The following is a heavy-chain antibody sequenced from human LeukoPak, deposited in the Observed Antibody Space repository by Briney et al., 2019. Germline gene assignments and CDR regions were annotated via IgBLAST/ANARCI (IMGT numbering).Heavy chain of an antibody. J-gene: IGHJ4*02. CDR1: GFTFSSYW. CDR2: INSDGSST. CDR3: ARGWASEAFDY. Sequence: GGSLRLSCAASGFTFSSYWMHWVRQAPGKGLVWVSRINSDGSSTSYADSVKGRFTISRGNAKNTLYLQMDSLRAEDTAVYYCARGWASEAFDYWGQGTLVTVSS. D-gene: IGHD3-16*01. V-gene: IGHV3-74*01.